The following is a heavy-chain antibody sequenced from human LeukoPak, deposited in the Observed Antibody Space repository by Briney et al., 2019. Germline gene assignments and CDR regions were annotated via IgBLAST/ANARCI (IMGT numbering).Heavy chain of an antibody. D-gene: IGHD3-22*01. Sequence: SETLSLTCAVYGGSFSGYYWSWIRQPPGKGLEWIGEINHSGSTNYNPSLKSRVTISVDTSKNQFSLKLSSVTAADTAVYYCASGLVVIGAFDIWGQGTMVTVSS. J-gene: IGHJ3*02. V-gene: IGHV4-34*01. CDR2: INHSGST. CDR1: GGSFSGYY. CDR3: ASGLVVIGAFDI.